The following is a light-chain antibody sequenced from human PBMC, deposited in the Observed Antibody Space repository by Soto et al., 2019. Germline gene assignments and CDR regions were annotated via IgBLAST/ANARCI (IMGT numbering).Light chain of an antibody. CDR1: QRVSSSR. CDR3: QQHRSSLWT. V-gene: IGKV3-20*01. Sequence: ELTESAATRAGCRAGRSTLSCRTSQRVSSSRLAWYRQKPGQAPRLLIYGASSRATGIPDRFSGSGPGTDFTLPISPPEPEDFALYYCQQHRSSLWTFGEGTKVDIK. CDR2: GAS. J-gene: IGKJ1*01.